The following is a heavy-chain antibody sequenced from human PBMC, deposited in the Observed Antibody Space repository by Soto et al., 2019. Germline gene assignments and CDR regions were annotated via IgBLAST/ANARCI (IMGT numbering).Heavy chain of an antibody. D-gene: IGHD4-17*01. Sequence: EVQLLESGGGLVQPGGSLRLSCAASGFTFSNYAMSWDRQAPGKGLEWVSVISGSGGSTYYADSVKGRFTISRDNSKNTLYLQMNSLRAEDTAVYYCAKDPDGDYLLGYFDYWGQGTLVTVSS. J-gene: IGHJ4*02. CDR1: GFTFSNYA. CDR2: ISGSGGST. V-gene: IGHV3-23*01. CDR3: AKDPDGDYLLGYFDY.